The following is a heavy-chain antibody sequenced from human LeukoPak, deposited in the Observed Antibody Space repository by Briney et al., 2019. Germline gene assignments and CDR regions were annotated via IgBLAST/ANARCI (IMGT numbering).Heavy chain of an antibody. CDR2: ISSSSSSI. Sequence: GGSLRLSCAASGFTFDSYSMNWVRQAPGKGLEWVSSISSSSSSIYYADSVKGRFTISRDNAKNSLYLQMNSLRAEDTAVYYCARGNFYGHWGQGTLVTVSS. CDR3: ARGNFYGH. CDR1: GFTFDSYS. D-gene: IGHD2/OR15-2a*01. V-gene: IGHV3-21*01. J-gene: IGHJ4*02.